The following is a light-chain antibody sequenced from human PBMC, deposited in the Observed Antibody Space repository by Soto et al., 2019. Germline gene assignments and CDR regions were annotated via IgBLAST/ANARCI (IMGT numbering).Light chain of an antibody. J-gene: IGKJ3*01. V-gene: IGKV1-33*01. Sequence: DIQLTQSQSSLSASVGDRVTITCQASQDISNHLNWYQQKPGKAPNLLIYDASNLETVVPSRFSGGGSGTFFIFTINSLQPEDIATYYCQKHDGVPLFGPGTKVDIK. CDR2: DAS. CDR1: QDISNH. CDR3: QKHDGVPL.